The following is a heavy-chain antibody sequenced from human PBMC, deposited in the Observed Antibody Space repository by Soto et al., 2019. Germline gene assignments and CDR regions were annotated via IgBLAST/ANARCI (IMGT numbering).Heavy chain of an antibody. CDR3: ARGPPYDYDSSGYYTG. Sequence: EVQLVEPGGGLVKPGGSLRLSCAASGFTFSSYSRNWVRQAPGKGLEWVSSISSSSSYIYYADSVKGRFTISRDNAKNSLYLQMNSLRAEDTAVYYCARGPPYDYDSSGYYTGWGQGTLVTVSS. CDR2: ISSSSSYI. J-gene: IGHJ4*02. V-gene: IGHV3-21*01. D-gene: IGHD3-22*01. CDR1: GFTFSSYS.